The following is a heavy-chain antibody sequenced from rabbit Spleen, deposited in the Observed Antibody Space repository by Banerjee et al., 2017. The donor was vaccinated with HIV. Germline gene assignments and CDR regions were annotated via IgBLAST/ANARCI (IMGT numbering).Heavy chain of an antibody. CDR1: GFTLSSYY. CDR2: IDPVFGIT. Sequence: QLKESGGGLVQPGGSLKLSCKASGFTLSSYYMNWVRQAPGKGLEWIGYIDPVFGITYYANWVNGRFSISRENAQNTVFLQMTSLTAADTATYFCARDVDVNNNGDNPDGNMDLWGPGTLVTVS. V-gene: IGHV1S7*01. J-gene: IGHJ4*01. D-gene: IGHD2-1*01. CDR3: ARDVDVNNNGDNPDGNMDL.